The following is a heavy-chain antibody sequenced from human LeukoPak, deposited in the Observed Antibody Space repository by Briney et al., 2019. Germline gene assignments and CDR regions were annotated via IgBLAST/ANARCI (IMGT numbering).Heavy chain of an antibody. V-gene: IGHV3-9*01. D-gene: IGHD1-26*01. Sequence: GGSLRLSCAASGVTFSSYAMSWVRQVPGKGLEWVAGISWNSDTRGYVDSVKGRFTISRDNAKNSLYLQMNSLRAEDTALYYCAATYSGNWEFDYWGQGTLVTVSS. CDR2: ISWNSDTR. CDR1: GVTFSSYA. J-gene: IGHJ4*02. CDR3: AATYSGNWEFDY.